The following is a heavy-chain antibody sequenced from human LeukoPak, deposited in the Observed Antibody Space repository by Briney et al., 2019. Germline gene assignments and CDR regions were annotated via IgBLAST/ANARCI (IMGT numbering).Heavy chain of an antibody. J-gene: IGHJ4*02. CDR1: GGSISNYY. CDR3: ARGPVSSY. CDR2: INHSGST. V-gene: IGHV4-34*01. Sequence: SETLSLTCTVSGGSISNYYWSWIRQPPGKGLEWIGEINHSGSTNYNPSLKSRVTISVDTSKNQFSLKLSSVTAADTAVYYCARGPVSSYWGQGTLVTVSS.